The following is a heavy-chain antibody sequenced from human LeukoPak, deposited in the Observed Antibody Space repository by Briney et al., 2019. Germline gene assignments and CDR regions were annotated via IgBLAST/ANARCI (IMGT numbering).Heavy chain of an antibody. CDR3: AKAGWYSAKTYATYDDAYDI. Sequence: GGSLRLSCAASGFSSYGMHWVRQAPGKGLEWVAVIWYDESNKYYADSVKGRFTISRDNSRNTLYLQMNSLRAEDTAVYYCAKAGWYSAKTYATYDDAYDIWGRGTMVTVSS. J-gene: IGHJ3*02. D-gene: IGHD1-26*01. CDR2: IWYDESNK. CDR1: GFSSYG. V-gene: IGHV3-33*06.